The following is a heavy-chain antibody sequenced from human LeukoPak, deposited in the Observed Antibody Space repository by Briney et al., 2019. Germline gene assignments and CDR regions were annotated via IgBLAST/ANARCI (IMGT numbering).Heavy chain of an antibody. CDR1: GYTFTSYD. Sequence: ASVKVSCKASGYTFTSYDINWVRQATGQGLEWMGWMNPNSGNTGYAQKLQGRVTMTRNTSISTAYMELSSLRSEDTAVYYCATPSAEYRFDPWGQGTLVTVSS. J-gene: IGHJ5*02. D-gene: IGHD2-2*01. V-gene: IGHV1-8*01. CDR2: MNPNSGNT. CDR3: ATPSAEYRFDP.